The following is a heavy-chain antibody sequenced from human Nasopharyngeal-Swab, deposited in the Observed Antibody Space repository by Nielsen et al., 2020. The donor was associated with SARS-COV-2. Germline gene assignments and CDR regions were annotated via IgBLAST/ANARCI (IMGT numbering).Heavy chain of an antibody. CDR2: IYYSGTT. CDR1: GYSISSSNYY. CDR3: ARALLDYGDSGAEER. V-gene: IGHV4-39*07. D-gene: IGHD4-17*01. Sequence: SETLSLTCTVSGYSISSSNYYWGWIRQPPGQGLEWFGNIYYSGTTSYNPSIKNRVTISVDESKNQFSQNQNSVTAADTAVYYCARALLDYGDSGAEERWGQGALVTVSS. J-gene: IGHJ4*02.